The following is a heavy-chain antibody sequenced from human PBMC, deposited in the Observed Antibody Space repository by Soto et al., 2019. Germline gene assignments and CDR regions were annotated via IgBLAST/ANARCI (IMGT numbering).Heavy chain of an antibody. CDR2: IYHSGST. CDR1: GGSISSSSYY. J-gene: IGHJ4*02. Sequence: PSETLSLTCTVSGGSISSSSYYWGWIRQPPGKGLEWIGSIYHSGSTYYNPSLKSRVTISIDRSKNQFSLKLSSVTAADTAVYYCARAKTYFDYWGQGTLVTVSS. CDR3: ARAKTYFDY. V-gene: IGHV4-39*07.